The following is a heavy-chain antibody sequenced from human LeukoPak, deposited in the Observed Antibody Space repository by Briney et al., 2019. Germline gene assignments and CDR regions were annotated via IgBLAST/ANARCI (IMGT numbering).Heavy chain of an antibody. CDR3: ARDTRGYSGYVENWFDP. CDR2: IKQDGSEK. V-gene: IGHV3-7*01. CDR1: GLTFNKYW. D-gene: IGHD5-12*01. J-gene: IGHJ5*02. Sequence: GGSLRLSCEASGLTFNKYWMTWVRQAPGKGLEWVANIKQDGSEKNYVDSVKGRFTISRDNAKNSLSLRMNSLSAEDTAVYYCARDTRGYSGYVENWFDPWGQGTLVTVSS.